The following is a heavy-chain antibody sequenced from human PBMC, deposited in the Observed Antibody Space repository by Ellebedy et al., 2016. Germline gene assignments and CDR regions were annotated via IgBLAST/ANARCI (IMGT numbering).Heavy chain of an antibody. CDR1: GFTVNRFG. J-gene: IGHJ4*02. CDR3: ASAVTSVAGTPY. Sequence: GESLKISXAASGFTVNRFGIHWVRQAPGKGLEWVAVISNDGSEKFYGDSVKGRFTISRDNSKLRVYLQMNSLRAEDTAVYYCASAVTSVAGTPYWGQGTLVTVSS. CDR2: ISNDGSEK. V-gene: IGHV3-30*03. D-gene: IGHD6-19*01.